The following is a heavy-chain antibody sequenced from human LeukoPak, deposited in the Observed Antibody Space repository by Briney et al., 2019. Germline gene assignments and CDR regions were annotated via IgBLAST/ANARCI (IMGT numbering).Heavy chain of an antibody. V-gene: IGHV1-2*02. CDR3: ANSRDGYFDSFDI. J-gene: IGHJ3*02. CDR1: GYTFTGNY. Sequence: ASVKVSCKASGYTFTGNYLHWVRQAPGQGLEWMGWISRNSGGTNYAQKFQGRVTQSRDPSISTAYMEVNRLRSDDTAVYFCANSRDGYFDSFDIWGQGTMVTVSS. D-gene: IGHD5-24*01. CDR2: ISRNSGGT.